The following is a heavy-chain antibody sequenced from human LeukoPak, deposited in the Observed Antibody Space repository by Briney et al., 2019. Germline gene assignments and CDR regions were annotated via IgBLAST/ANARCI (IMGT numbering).Heavy chain of an antibody. Sequence: LGGSLRLSCAASGFTFSSYSMNWVRHAPGKGLEWVSYISSSSSTIYYADSVKGRFTISRDNAKNSLYLQMNSLRAEDTAVYYCARDQGGYRIDYWGQGTLVTVSS. J-gene: IGHJ4*02. CDR1: GFTFSSYS. CDR3: ARDQGGYRIDY. D-gene: IGHD5-12*01. V-gene: IGHV3-48*04. CDR2: ISSSSSTI.